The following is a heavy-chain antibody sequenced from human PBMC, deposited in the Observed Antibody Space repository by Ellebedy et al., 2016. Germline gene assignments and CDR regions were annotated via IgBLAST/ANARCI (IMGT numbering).Heavy chain of an antibody. D-gene: IGHD4-23*01. J-gene: IGHJ5*02. CDR2: IIPIFGTA. Sequence: SVKVSCXASGGTFSSYAISWVRQAPGQGLEWMGGIIPIFGTANYAQKFQGRVTITADESTSTAYMELSSLRSEDTAVYYCAREGTTVVTYNWFDPWGQGTLVTVSS. V-gene: IGHV1-69*13. CDR3: AREGTTVVTYNWFDP. CDR1: GGTFSSYA.